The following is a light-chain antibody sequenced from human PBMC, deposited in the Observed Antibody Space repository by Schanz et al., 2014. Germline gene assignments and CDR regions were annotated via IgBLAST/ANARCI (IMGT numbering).Light chain of an antibody. V-gene: IGLV3-21*03. J-gene: IGLJ3*02. CDR2: DDA. CDR1: NIGSKS. Sequence: SYELTQPPSVSVAPGKTARITCGGNNIGSKSVHWYQQKPGQAPVLVVYDDADRPSGIPERFSGSNSGNTATLTISRIEAGDEADYYCCSYAGSYTWVFGGGTKLTVL. CDR3: CSYAGSYTWV.